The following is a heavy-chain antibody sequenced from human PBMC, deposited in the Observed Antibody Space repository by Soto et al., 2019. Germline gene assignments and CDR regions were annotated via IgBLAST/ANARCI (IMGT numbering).Heavy chain of an antibody. V-gene: IGHV4-30-4*01. CDR2: IYYIGRT. D-gene: IGHD6-6*01. CDR3: ARDRSNSPDYFAD. J-gene: IGHJ4*02. CDR1: GVSINSDDYY. Sequence: PSETLSLTCAVSGVSINSDDYYWTWIRQPPGEGLEWLGYIYYIGRTLYNPSLMSRVTISMDTSKNQFSLNLNSVSAADTAVYYCARDRSNSPDYFADWGQGSLVTVSS.